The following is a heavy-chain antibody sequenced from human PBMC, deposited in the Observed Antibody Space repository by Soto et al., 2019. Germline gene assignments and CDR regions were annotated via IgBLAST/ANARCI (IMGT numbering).Heavy chain of an antibody. CDR1: GFTFDDYA. V-gene: IGHV3-9*01. CDR2: ISWNSGSI. J-gene: IGHJ4*02. D-gene: IGHD4-17*01. CDR3: AKDRHVTTKNYYFDY. Sequence: EVQLVESGGGLVQPGRSLRLSCAASGFTFDDYAMHWVRQAPGKGLEWVSGISWNSGSIGYADSVKGRFTISRDNAKNSLYLQMNSLRAEDTALYYCAKDRHVTTKNYYFDYWGQGTLVTVSS.